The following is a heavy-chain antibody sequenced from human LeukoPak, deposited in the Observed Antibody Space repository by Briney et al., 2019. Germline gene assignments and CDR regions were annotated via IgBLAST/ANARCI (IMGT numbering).Heavy chain of an antibody. D-gene: IGHD3-3*01. CDR2: FYYSGGT. Sequence: SETLSLTCTVSGGSISSYYWSWIRQPPGKGLEWIGYFYYSGGTNYNPSLKSRVTISVDTSKNQFSLKLSSVTAADTAVYYCARDIPSGYHDYWGQGTLVTVSS. CDR1: GGSISSYY. J-gene: IGHJ4*02. V-gene: IGHV4-59*12. CDR3: ARDIPSGYHDY.